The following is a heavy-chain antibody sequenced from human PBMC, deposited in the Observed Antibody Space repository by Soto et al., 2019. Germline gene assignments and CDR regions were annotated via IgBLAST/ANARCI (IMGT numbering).Heavy chain of an antibody. CDR1: GYTFTNYW. CDR2: IYPDDSDI. D-gene: IGHD3-10*01. CDR3: ARRVRYYGSGSLLLVGLDY. V-gene: IGHV5-51*03. Sequence: EVQLVQSGAEVKKPGESLKISCKASGYTFTNYWIGWARQMPGKGLEWMGIIYPDDSDIRYSPAFQGQVTISADKSISTAYLQWSSLKASDTAMYYCARRVRYYGSGSLLLVGLDYWGQGTLVTVSS. J-gene: IGHJ4*02.